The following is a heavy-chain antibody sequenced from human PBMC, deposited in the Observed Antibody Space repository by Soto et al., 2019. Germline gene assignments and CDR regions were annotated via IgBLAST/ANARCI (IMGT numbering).Heavy chain of an antibody. CDR3: AKGGRYHDISASKDYFDY. CDR2: ISYDGRNK. V-gene: IGHV3-30*18. J-gene: IGHJ4*02. D-gene: IGHD3-22*01. CDR1: GFTFSSYG. Sequence: PGGSLRLSCAASGFTFSSYGMDWVRQAPGKGLEWVAVISYDGRNKYYADSVKGRFTISRDNSKNTQYLLMNSLRAEDTAIYYCAKGGRYHDISASKDYFDYWGQGTLVTVSS.